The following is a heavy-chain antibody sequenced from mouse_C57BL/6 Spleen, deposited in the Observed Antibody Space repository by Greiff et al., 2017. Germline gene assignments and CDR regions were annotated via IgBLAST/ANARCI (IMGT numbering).Heavy chain of an antibody. CDR2: IDPSDSYT. CDR1: GYTFTSYW. CDR3: ARIGYYDGSSYGY. Sequence: VQLQQPGAELVRPGTSVKLSCKASGYTFTSYWMHWVKQRPGQGLEWIGLIDPSDSYTNYNQKFKGKATLTVDNSSSTAYMQRSSLASEDSAVYEGARIGYYDGSSYGYWGQGTTLTVSS. D-gene: IGHD1-1*01. J-gene: IGHJ2*01. V-gene: IGHV1-59*01.